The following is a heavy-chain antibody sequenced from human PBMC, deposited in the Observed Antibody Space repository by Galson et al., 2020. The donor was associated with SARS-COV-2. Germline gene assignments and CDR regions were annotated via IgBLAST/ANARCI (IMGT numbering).Heavy chain of an antibody. CDR1: GASISTYF. CDR3: ARGGYSYGTGAFFDY. J-gene: IGHJ4*02. V-gene: IGHV4-59*01. Sequence: SETLSLTCTVSGASISTYFWSWIQHPPGKGLAWIGYIYYSGSSNSNPSLKSRVTLSVDTSKNQFSLRLSSVTAADTAVYYCARGGYSYGTGAFFDYWGQGTLVTVSS. D-gene: IGHD5-12*01. CDR2: IYYSGSS.